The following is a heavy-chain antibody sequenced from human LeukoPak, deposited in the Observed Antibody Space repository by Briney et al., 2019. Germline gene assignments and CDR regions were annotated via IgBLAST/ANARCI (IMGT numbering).Heavy chain of an antibody. V-gene: IGHV3-23*01. CDR1: GFTFCSHA. Sequence: HGGSLRLSCAASGFTFCSHAMSWVRQAPGKRLEWVSAISGSGGSTYYADSVKGRFTISRDNSKNTLYLQMNSLRAEDTAVYYCAKVVYHYFDYWGQGTLVTVSS. D-gene: IGHD1-14*01. CDR3: AKVVYHYFDY. J-gene: IGHJ4*02. CDR2: ISGSGGST.